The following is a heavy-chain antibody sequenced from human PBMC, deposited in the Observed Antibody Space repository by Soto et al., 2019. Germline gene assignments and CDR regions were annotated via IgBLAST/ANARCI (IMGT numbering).Heavy chain of an antibody. D-gene: IGHD6-13*01. CDR1: GFTFDDYA. CDR3: PKDLGRIAAAGLYYYYYGMDV. V-gene: IGHV3-9*01. J-gene: IGHJ6*02. Sequence: PGGSLRLSCAASGFTFDDYAMHWVRQAPGKGLEWVSGISWNSGSIGYADSVKGRFTISRDNAKNSLYLQMNSLRAEDTALYYCPKDLGRIAAAGLYYYYYGMDVWGQGTTVTVSS. CDR2: ISWNSGSI.